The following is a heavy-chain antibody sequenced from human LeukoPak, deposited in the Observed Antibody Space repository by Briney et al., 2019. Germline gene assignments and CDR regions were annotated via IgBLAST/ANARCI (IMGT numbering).Heavy chain of an antibody. CDR2: IRHDESKT. CDR1: GLIFSSYG. J-gene: IGHJ6*03. D-gene: IGHD3-16*01. Sequence: GGSLRLSCAASGLIFSSYGMHRVRQAPGEGLEWVAYIRHDESKTFYADSVKGRFTISRDNSKNTLYLQMHSRRAEDTALYYCAKPVIPSAYQGTYYMDVWGKGTTVTVSS. V-gene: IGHV3-30*02. CDR3: AKPVIPSAYQGTYYMDV.